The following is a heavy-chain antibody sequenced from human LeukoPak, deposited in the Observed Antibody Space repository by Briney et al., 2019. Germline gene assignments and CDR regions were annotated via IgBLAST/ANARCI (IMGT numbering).Heavy chain of an antibody. Sequence: PSETLSLTCTVSGGSISSYYWSWLRQPPGKGLEWIGYIYYSGSTNYNPSLKSRVTISVDTSKNQFSLKLSSVTAADTAVYYCARHISGGDYGYWYFDLWGRGTLVTVSS. CDR1: GGSISSYY. D-gene: IGHD4-17*01. CDR3: ARHISGGDYGYWYFDL. CDR2: IYYSGST. J-gene: IGHJ2*01. V-gene: IGHV4-59*08.